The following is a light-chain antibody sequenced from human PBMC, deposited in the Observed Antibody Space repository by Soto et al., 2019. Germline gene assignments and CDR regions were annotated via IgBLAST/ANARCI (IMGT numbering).Light chain of an antibody. CDR1: SSDVGDYNF. CDR3: TSYTTTSTLV. CDR2: EVN. J-gene: IGLJ3*02. Sequence: QSALTQPPSASGSPGQSVTISCTGTSSDVGDYNFVSWYQHHPGKAPKLIIYEVNKRPSGVPDRFFGSKSGNTASLIVSGLQTDDEADYYCTSYTTTSTLVFGGGTKVTVL. V-gene: IGLV2-8*01.